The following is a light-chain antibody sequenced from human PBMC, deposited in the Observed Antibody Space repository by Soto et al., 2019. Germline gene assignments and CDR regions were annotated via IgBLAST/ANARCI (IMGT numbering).Light chain of an antibody. CDR2: EVT. CDR3: SSYAASNNFYFV. V-gene: IGLV2-8*01. CDR1: SSDVGGYNY. J-gene: IGLJ3*02. Sequence: QSVLTQRPCASGSPGQSITISCTGTSSDVGGYNYVSWYQQYPGRAPKLMIYEVTKRPSGVPDRFSGSKSGNTASLTVSGLQAEDEADYYCSSYAASNNFYFVFGGGTQLTVL.